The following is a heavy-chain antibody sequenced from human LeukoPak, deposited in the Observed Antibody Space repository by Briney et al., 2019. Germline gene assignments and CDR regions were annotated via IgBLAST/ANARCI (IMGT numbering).Heavy chain of an antibody. V-gene: IGHV3-21*01. D-gene: IGHD2-15*01. CDR3: ARGPSGYCSGGSCYGDY. CDR2: ISSSRSYI. CDR1: GLTFSSYS. Sequence: GGSLRLSCAASGLTFSSYSMRWVRQARGKGLEWVSSISSSRSYIYYADSVKGRFTISRDNAKNSLYLQMNSLGAEDTAVYYCARGPSGYCSGGSCYGDYWGQGTLVTVSS. J-gene: IGHJ4*02.